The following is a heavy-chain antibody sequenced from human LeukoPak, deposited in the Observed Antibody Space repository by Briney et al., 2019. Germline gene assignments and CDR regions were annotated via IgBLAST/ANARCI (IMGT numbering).Heavy chain of an antibody. J-gene: IGHJ3*02. Sequence: SETLSLTCVVYGGSFSGYYWSWIRQSPGKGLEWIGEINHRGSTNYNPSLKRRVTISLDTSKNQFSLKLSSVTAADTAVYWCARGAFGVLLSAFDIWGQGTMVTVSS. CDR2: INHRGST. CDR3: ARGAFGVLLSAFDI. V-gene: IGHV4-34*01. CDR1: GGSFSGYY. D-gene: IGHD3-3*01.